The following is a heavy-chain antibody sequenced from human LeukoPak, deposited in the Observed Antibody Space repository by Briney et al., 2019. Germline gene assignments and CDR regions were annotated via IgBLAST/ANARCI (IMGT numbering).Heavy chain of an antibody. J-gene: IGHJ4*02. CDR1: GYTFTGYD. Sequence: ASVKVSCKASGYTFTGYDIHWVRQAPGQGLEWMGWINPNSGGTNYAQKFQGRVTMTRDTSISTAYMELSRLRSDDTAVYYCATLLGGGYCSGGSCRYYFDYWGQGTLVTVSS. CDR2: INPNSGGT. V-gene: IGHV1-2*02. D-gene: IGHD2-15*01. CDR3: ATLLGGGYCSGGSCRYYFDY.